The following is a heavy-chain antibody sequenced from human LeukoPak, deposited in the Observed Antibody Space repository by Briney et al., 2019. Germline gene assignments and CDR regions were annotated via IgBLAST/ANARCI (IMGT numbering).Heavy chain of an antibody. CDR3: ARDLAYGSGLRGVFDI. CDR2: LSYTGNT. J-gene: IGHJ3*02. CDR1: GDSISDYY. V-gene: IGHV4-59*01. D-gene: IGHD6-25*01. Sequence: PSGTLSLTCTVSGDSISDYYWSWLRQSPRKGLEYIGFLSYTGNTNYNPSLKSRVTISVDTSKNQFSLKLSSVTAADTAVYYCARDLAYGSGLRGVFDIRGQGTMVIVSS.